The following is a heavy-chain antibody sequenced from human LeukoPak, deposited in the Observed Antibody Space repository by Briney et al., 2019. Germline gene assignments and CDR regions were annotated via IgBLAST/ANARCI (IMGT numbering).Heavy chain of an antibody. Sequence: PGGSLRLSCAASGFTFDDYAMHWVRQAPAKGLEWVSLISGDGNNTYYSDSVKGRFTISRDNSKNSLYLQMNSLRTEDTALYYCARTLLRSLNWFDPWGQGTLVTVSS. CDR2: ISGDGNNT. D-gene: IGHD3-3*01. CDR3: ARTLLRSLNWFDP. CDR1: GFTFDDYA. J-gene: IGHJ5*02. V-gene: IGHV3-43*02.